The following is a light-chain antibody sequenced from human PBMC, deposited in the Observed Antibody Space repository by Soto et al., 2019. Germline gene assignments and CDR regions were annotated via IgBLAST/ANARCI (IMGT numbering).Light chain of an antibody. J-gene: IGKJ1*01. Sequence: DIQMTQSPSSLSASVGDRVTITCRASQSISSWLAWYQQKPGKAPKFLVYQASTLQSGVPLRFSGSGSGTEFTLTINSLQSDDFATYYCQQCYSYSWTFGQGTKVDIK. CDR3: QQCYSYSWT. CDR1: QSISSW. CDR2: QAS. V-gene: IGKV1-5*03.